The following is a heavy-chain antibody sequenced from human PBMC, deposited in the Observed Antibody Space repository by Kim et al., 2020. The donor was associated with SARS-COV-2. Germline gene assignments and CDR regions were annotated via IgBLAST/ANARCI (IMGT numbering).Heavy chain of an antibody. CDR2: IYYSGST. Sequence: SETLSLTCTVSGGSISSSSYYWGWIRQPPGKGLEWIGSIYYSGSTYYNPSLKSRVTISVDTSKNQFSLKLSSVTAADTAVYYCARHVIFGEFHDYWGQGTLVTVSS. V-gene: IGHV4-39*01. J-gene: IGHJ4*02. D-gene: IGHD3-10*01. CDR1: GGSISSSSYY. CDR3: ARHVIFGEFHDY.